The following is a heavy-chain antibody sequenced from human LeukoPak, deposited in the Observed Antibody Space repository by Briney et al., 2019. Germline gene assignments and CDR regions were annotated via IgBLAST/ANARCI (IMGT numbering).Heavy chain of an antibody. J-gene: IGHJ3*02. Sequence: PSETLSLTCTVSGGSISSYYWSWIRQPPGKGLEWIGYIYYSGSTNYNPSLKSRVTISVDTSKNQFSLKLSSVTAADTAVYYCAGVYYYDSSGYYPSPYDAFDIWGQGTMVTVSS. CDR2: IYYSGST. CDR1: GGSISSYY. CDR3: AGVYYYDSSGYYPSPYDAFDI. D-gene: IGHD3-22*01. V-gene: IGHV4-59*12.